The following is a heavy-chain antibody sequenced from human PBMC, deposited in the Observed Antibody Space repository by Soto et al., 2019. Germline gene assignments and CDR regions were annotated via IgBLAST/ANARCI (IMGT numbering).Heavy chain of an antibody. V-gene: IGHV1-18*01. CDR1: GYTFTIYG. CDR2: ISAYNGNT. J-gene: IGHJ4*02. Sequence: GASVKVSCKASGYTFTIYGISWVRQAPGQGLEWMGWISAYNGNTNYAQKLQGRVTMTTDTSTSTAYMELRSLRSDDTAVYYCARDVSGSQSGPPSNYWGQGTLVTVSS. CDR3: ARDVSGSQSGPPSNY. D-gene: IGHD3-10*01.